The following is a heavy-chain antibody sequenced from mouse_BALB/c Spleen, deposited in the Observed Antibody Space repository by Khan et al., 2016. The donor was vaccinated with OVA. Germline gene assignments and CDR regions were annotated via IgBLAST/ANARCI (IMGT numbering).Heavy chain of an antibody. CDR3: ARPPYLYYVMVY. CDR1: GYTFTNYG. J-gene: IGHJ4*01. D-gene: IGHD2-10*01. V-gene: IGHV9-3-1*01. CDR2: INTYTGEP. Sequence: QIQLVQSGPELKKPGETVKISCKASGYTFTNYGMNWVKQAPGKGLKWMGWINTYTGEPTHADDFKERFAFSLETSASTAYLQINNLKNEDTATXCCARPPYLYYVMVYWGQGTLVTVSS.